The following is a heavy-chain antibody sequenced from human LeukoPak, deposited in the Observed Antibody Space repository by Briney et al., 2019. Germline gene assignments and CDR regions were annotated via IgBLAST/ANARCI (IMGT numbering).Heavy chain of an antibody. CDR1: GGSISSYY. D-gene: IGHD3-9*01. CDR2: TSYSGST. V-gene: IGHV4-59*01. Sequence: SETLSLTCTVSGGSISSYYWSWIRQPPGKGLEWIGYTSYSGSTYYNPSLKSRVTMSVDTSKNQFSLKLSSVTAADTAVYYCGRRTYYDTLTGYTYWYFDLWGRGTLVTVSS. CDR3: GRRTYYDTLTGYTYWYFDL. J-gene: IGHJ2*01.